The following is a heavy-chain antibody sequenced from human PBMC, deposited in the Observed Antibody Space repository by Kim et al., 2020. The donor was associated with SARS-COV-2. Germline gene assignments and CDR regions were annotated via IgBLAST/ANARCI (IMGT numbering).Heavy chain of an antibody. J-gene: IGHJ6*02. V-gene: IGHV4-39*02. CDR3: AGEDSSSLRMYYYYGMDV. CDR1: GGSISSRSYY. D-gene: IGHD6-13*01. Sequence: SETLSLTCTVSGGSISSRSYYWGWIRQPPGKGLEWIGSIYYSGSTYYNPSLKSRVTISVDTSTNQFSLKLSSVTAADTAVYYCAGEDSSSLRMYYYYGMDVWGQGTTVTVSS. CDR2: IYYSGST.